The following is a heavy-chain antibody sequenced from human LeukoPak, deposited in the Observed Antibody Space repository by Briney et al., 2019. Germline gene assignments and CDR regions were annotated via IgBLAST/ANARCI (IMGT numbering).Heavy chain of an antibody. V-gene: IGHV3-21*01. J-gene: IGHJ4*02. CDR3: ARDLKYYDSSGFDY. D-gene: IGHD3-22*01. CDR2: ISSRSSYI. Sequence: GGSLRLSCAASGFTFSSYSMNWVRQAPGKGLVWVSCISSRSSYIYYTDSVKGRFTISRDNAKNSLSLQMNSLRAEDTAVYYCARDLKYYDSSGFDYWGQGTLVTVSS. CDR1: GFTFSSYS.